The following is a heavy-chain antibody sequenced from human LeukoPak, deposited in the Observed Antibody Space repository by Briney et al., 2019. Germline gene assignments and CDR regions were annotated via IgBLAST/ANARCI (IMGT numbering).Heavy chain of an antibody. CDR2: ISGGGDIT. Sequence: GGSLRLSCAASGFNFANHAMSWVRQTPGKGLEWVSAISGGGDITYYADSVRGRSTISRDNSKDTLFLQMHSLRPGDTAVYYCATPLDYYDSSGHHQGGDWGQGTLVTVSS. CDR3: ATPLDYYDSSGHHQGGD. J-gene: IGHJ4*02. CDR1: GFNFANHA. D-gene: IGHD3-22*01. V-gene: IGHV3-23*01.